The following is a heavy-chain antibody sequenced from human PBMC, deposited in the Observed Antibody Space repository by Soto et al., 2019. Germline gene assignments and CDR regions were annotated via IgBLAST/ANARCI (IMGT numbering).Heavy chain of an antibody. CDR1: GFTFSSYG. V-gene: IGHV3-30*18. CDR3: AKDTTAVAGSYYYYGMDV. J-gene: IGHJ6*02. Sequence: GGSLRLSCAASGFTFSSYGMHWVRQAPGKGLEWVAVISYDGSNKYYADSVKGRFTISRDNSKNTLYLQMNSLRAEDTAVYYCAKDTTAVAGSYYYYGMDVWGQGTTVTVSS. CDR2: ISYDGSNK. D-gene: IGHD6-19*01.